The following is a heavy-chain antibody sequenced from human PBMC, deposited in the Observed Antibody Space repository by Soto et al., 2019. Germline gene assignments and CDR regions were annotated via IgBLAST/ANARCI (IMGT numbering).Heavy chain of an antibody. V-gene: IGHV3-74*01. CDR2: INSDGSTT. D-gene: IGHD5-12*01. CDR3: AKVRRYSGYEYFDY. CDR1: GFTFSNYW. J-gene: IGHJ4*02. Sequence: EVQLVESGGGLVQPGGSLRLSCAASGFTFSNYWMHRVRQAPGKGLVWVSRINSDGSTTAYADSVKGRFTISRDNAKNTMSLQMNSLRAEDTAVYYCAKVRRYSGYEYFDYWGQGTLVTVSS.